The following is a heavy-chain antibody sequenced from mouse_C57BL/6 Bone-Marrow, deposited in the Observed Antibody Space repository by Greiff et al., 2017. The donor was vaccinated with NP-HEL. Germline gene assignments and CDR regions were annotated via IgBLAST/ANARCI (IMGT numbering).Heavy chain of an antibody. D-gene: IGHD2-10*02. CDR1: GFSLTSYA. J-gene: IGHJ4*01. V-gene: IGHV2-9-1*01. Sequence: VKLVESGPGLVAPSQSLSITCTVSGFSLTSYAISWVRQPPGKGLEWLGVIWTGGGTNYNSALKSRLSISKDNSKSQVFLKMNSLQTDDTARYYCARNGYGNSYYAMDYWGQGTSVTVSS. CDR2: IWTGGGT. CDR3: ARNGYGNSYYAMDY.